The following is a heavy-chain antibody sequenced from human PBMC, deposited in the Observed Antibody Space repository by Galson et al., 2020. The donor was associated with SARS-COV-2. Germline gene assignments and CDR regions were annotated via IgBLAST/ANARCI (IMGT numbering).Heavy chain of an antibody. CDR3: ARSPVEATTGWFDP. Sequence: GGSLRLSCKGSGYSFTSYWIGWVRQMPGKGLEWMGIIYPGDSDTRYSPSFQGQVTISADKSISTAYLQWSSLKASDTAMYYCARSPVEATTGWFDPWGQGTLVTVSS. J-gene: IGHJ5*02. CDR2: IYPGDSDT. V-gene: IGHV5-51*01. CDR1: GYSFTSYW.